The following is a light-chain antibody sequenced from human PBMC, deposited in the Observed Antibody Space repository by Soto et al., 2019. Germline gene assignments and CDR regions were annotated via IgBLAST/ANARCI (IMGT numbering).Light chain of an antibody. CDR1: QSVSSRY. V-gene: IGKV3-20*01. CDR3: QQYGSSPIT. J-gene: IGKJ5*01. Sequence: EIVLTQSPGTLSLSPGERATLSCRASQSVSSRYLGWYQQKPGQAPRLLIYGASSRDTGIPDRFSGSGSGTDFTLTISRLEPEDLAVYYCQQYGSSPITFGQGTRLEIK. CDR2: GAS.